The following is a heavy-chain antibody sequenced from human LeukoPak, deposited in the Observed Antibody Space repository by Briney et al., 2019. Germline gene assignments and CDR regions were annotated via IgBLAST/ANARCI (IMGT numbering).Heavy chain of an antibody. J-gene: IGHJ4*02. CDR3: ARSIASRPFFAY. CDR1: GDSISTYY. V-gene: IGHV4-59*01. D-gene: IGHD6-6*01. Sequence: RPSETLSLTCTVSGDSISTYYWSWIRQPPGKGLEWIGYIYYSGSTNYNPSLAGRVTISAYTSKSQLSLRLSSVTAADTAVYYCARSIASRPFFAYWGQGTLVTVSS. CDR2: IYYSGST.